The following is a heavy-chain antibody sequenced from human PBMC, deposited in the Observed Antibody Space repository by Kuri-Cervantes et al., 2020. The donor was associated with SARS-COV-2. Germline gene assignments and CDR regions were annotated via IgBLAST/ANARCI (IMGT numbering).Heavy chain of an antibody. CDR2: IRYDGSNK. Sequence: LKISCAASGFTFSSYGMHWVRQAPGKGLEWVAFIRYDGSNKYYADSVKGRFTISRDNSKNTLYLQMNSLRAEDTAVYYCAKDPVYYYYYMDVWGKGTTVTVSS. J-gene: IGHJ6*03. CDR1: GFTFSSYG. CDR3: AKDPVYYYYYMDV. V-gene: IGHV3-30*02.